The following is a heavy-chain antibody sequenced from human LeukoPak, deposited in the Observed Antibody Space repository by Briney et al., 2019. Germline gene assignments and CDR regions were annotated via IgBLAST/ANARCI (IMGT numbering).Heavy chain of an antibody. CDR3: AKTTVGYSSGRYPGWPADC. Sequence: GGPLRLSCEASGFTFNTYAIYWVRQAPGKGLEWVSGICGSGGCTYYADSVKGRFTISRDNSKNTVYLQMNSLTADDTAVYYCAKTTVGYSSGRYPGWPADCWGQGTLVTVSS. D-gene: IGHD6-19*01. J-gene: IGHJ4*02. CDR2: ICGSGGCT. CDR1: GFTFNTYA. V-gene: IGHV3-23*01.